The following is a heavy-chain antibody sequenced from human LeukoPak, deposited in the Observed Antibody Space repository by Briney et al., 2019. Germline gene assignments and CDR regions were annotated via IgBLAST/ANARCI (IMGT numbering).Heavy chain of an antibody. J-gene: IGHJ4*02. V-gene: IGHV1-2*02. CDR2: INPNSGGT. CDR3: ARDEGSSWVDY. CDR1: GYTFTGYY. D-gene: IGHD6-13*01. Sequence: ASVKVSCKASGYTFTGYYMHWVRQAPGQGLEWMGWINPNSGGTNYAQKFQVSVTMTRDTSISTAYMELSRLRSADTAVYYCARDEGSSWVDYWGQGTLVTVSS.